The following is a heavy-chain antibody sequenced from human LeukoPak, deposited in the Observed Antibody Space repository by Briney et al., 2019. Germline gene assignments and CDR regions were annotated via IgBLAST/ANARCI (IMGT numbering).Heavy chain of an antibody. V-gene: IGHV3-21*01. J-gene: IGHJ4*02. D-gene: IGHD5-24*01. CDR3: ARDRLGMATIGY. CDR2: ISSSSSYI. CDR1: GFTFSSYS. Sequence: PGGSLRLSCAASGFTFSSYSMNWVRQAPGKGLEWVSSISSSSSYIYYADSVKGRFTISRDNAKNSLYLQMNSLRAEDTAVYYCARDRLGMATIGYWGQGTLVTVPS.